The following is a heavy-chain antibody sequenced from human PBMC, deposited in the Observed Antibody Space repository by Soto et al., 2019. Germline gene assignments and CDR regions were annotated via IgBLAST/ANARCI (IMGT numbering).Heavy chain of an antibody. D-gene: IGHD3-10*01. CDR2: IYYSGST. J-gene: IGHJ6*02. CDR3: ARHGEERGSGSYYYYYYGMEV. Sequence: PSGTLDLTCTVSGGSICSYFWGWTLKPTGKGLEWIGYIYYSGSTNYNPSLKSRVTISVDTSKNQFSLKLSSVTAADTAVYYCARHGEERGSGSYYYYYYGMEVWGQGTTGTVSS. CDR1: GGSICSYF. V-gene: IGHV4-59*08.